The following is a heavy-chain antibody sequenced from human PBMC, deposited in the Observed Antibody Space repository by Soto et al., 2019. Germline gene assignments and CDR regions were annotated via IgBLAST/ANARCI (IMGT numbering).Heavy chain of an antibody. Sequence: ASVEVSCKASGGTFSSYAISWVRQAPGQGLEWMGGIIPIFGTANYAQKFQGRVTITADESKNQFSLQLNSVTPEDTAVYYCAREGGDSSSWYFDYWGQGTLVTVSS. J-gene: IGHJ4*02. V-gene: IGHV1-69*13. CDR2: IIPIFGTA. D-gene: IGHD6-13*01. CDR3: AREGGDSSSWYFDY. CDR1: GGTFSSYA.